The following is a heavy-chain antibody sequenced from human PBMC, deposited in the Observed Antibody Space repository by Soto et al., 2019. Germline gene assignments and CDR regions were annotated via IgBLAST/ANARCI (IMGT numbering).Heavy chain of an antibody. CDR1: GFTFNNYG. D-gene: IGHD1-26*01. CDR2: IWYDGSNK. J-gene: IGHJ6*02. Sequence: QVQLVESGGGVVQPGRSLRLSCAASGFTFNNYGMHWVRQAPGKGLEWVAVIWYDGSNKHYADSVKGRFTISRDNSKNPLYLPMDGLRAEGTAVYYCARPRGIVGGAGYNYGMDVWGQGTTVTVSS. V-gene: IGHV3-33*01. CDR3: ARPRGIVGGAGYNYGMDV.